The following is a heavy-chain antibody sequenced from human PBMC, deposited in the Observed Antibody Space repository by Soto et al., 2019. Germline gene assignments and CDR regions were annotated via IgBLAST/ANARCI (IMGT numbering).Heavy chain of an antibody. CDR3: ARSRTSRLYFFDY. J-gene: IGHJ4*02. CDR1: GFIFDDYG. D-gene: IGHD3-16*01. Sequence: EVQVVESGGRVVRPGGSLRLSCAASGFIFDDYGMSWVRQVPGKGLEWVSGVNWNGDTTVYADSVKGRFTISRDDARNSLDLQMNSLRAEDSALYYCARSRTSRLYFFDYWGQGTLVTVSS. V-gene: IGHV3-20*04. CDR2: VNWNGDTT.